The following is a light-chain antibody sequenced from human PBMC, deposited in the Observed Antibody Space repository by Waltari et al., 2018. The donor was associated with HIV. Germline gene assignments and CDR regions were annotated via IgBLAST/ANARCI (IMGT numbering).Light chain of an antibody. CDR2: EVR. CDR3: SSYTSSSLVV. V-gene: IGLV2-14*01. CDR1: SSDVGGYNY. Sequence: QSALTQPASVSGSPGQSISISCTGTSSDVGGYNYVSWYQQHPGKAPNLRIYEVRHRPSGVAKRFSGSKSGYTASLTIAGLQAEDEADYYCSSYTSSSLVVFGGGTKLTVL. J-gene: IGLJ2*01.